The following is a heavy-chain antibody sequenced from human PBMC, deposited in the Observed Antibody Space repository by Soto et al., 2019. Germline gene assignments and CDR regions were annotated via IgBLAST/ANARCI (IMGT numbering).Heavy chain of an antibody. J-gene: IGHJ4*02. V-gene: IGHV4-59*01. Sequence: QVQLQESGPGLVKPSETLSLTCTVSGGSISSYYWSWIRQPPGKGLEWIGYIYYSGSTNYNPSLKSRVTISVDTSKNQFSLKLSSVTAADTAVYYCARGGGIVGATRHFDYWGQGTLVTVSS. CDR1: GGSISSYY. CDR2: IYYSGST. CDR3: ARGGGIVGATRHFDY. D-gene: IGHD1-26*01.